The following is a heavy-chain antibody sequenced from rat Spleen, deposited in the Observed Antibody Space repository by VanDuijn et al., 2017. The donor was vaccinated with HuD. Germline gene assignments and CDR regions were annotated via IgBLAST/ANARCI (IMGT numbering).Heavy chain of an antibody. Sequence: EVQLVESGGGLVQPGRSLKLSCVASGFTFNNYWMTWIRQAPGKGLEWVASITNTGGSTYYPDSVKGRFTISRDNAKSTLYLQMNSLRSEDTATYYCTRLNYPVHNWGYFDYWGQGVMVTVSS. D-gene: IGHD1-4*01. V-gene: IGHV5-31*01. J-gene: IGHJ2*01. CDR1: GFTFNNYW. CDR3: TRLNYPVHNWGYFDY. CDR2: ITNTGGST.